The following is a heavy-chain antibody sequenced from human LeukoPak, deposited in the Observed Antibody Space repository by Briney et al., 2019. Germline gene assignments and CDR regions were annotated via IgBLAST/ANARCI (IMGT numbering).Heavy chain of an antibody. V-gene: IGHV1-2*02. CDR2: INPNSSGT. J-gene: IGHJ4*02. Sequence: GASVKVSCKASGYTFTGYYMHWVRQAPGQGLEWMGWINPNSSGTNYAQKFQGRVTMTRDTSISTAYMELSRLRSDDTAVYYCARGSSGWSSFDYWGQGTLVTVSS. CDR1: GYTFTGYY. D-gene: IGHD6-19*01. CDR3: ARGSSGWSSFDY.